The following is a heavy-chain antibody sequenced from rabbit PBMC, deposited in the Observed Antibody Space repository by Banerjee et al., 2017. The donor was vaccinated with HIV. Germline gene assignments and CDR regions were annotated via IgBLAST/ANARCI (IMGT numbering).Heavy chain of an antibody. CDR2: IYAGSSGST. V-gene: IGHV1S45*01. J-gene: IGHJ3*01. CDR1: GLDFSSSYW. D-gene: IGHD5-1*01. CDR3: ARDLFSAIVGE. Sequence: LEESGGALVQHKGSLTLPCTASGLDFSSSYWICWVRQAPGKGLEWIACIYAGSSGSTYYASWAKGRFTISKTSSTTVTLQMTSLTGADTATYFCARDLFSAIVGEWGQGTLVTVS.